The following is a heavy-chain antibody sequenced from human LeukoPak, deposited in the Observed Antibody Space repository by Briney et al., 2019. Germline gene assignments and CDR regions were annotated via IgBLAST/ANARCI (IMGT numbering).Heavy chain of an antibody. V-gene: IGHV1-69*05. J-gene: IGHJ5*02. CDR3: ARDRLAARDNWFDP. Sequence: GASVKVSCKASGGTFSSYAISWERQAPGQGLEWMGGIIPIFGTANYAQKFQGRVTITTDESTSTAYMELSSLRSEDTAVYYCARDRLAARDNWFDPWGQGTLVTVSS. D-gene: IGHD6-6*01. CDR2: IIPIFGTA. CDR1: GGTFSSYA.